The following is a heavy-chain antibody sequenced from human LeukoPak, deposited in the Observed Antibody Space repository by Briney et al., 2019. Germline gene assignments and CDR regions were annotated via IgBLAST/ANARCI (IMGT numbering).Heavy chain of an antibody. CDR3: AREDHREFDP. Sequence: GALRLSCAASGFTFSTYSMNWVRQAPGKGLEWVSYISSSSSTIYYADSVKGRFTISRDNAKNSLYLQMNSLRAEDTAVYYCAREDHREFDPWGQGTLVTVSS. J-gene: IGHJ5*02. V-gene: IGHV3-48*01. CDR1: GFTFSTYS. CDR2: ISSSSSTI.